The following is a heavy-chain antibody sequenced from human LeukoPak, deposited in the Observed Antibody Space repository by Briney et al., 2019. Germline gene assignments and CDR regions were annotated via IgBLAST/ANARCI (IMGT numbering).Heavy chain of an antibody. CDR3: ARVSGATGNYDSSGYYVDY. J-gene: IGHJ4*02. CDR1: GYTFTSYA. V-gene: IGHV1-69*13. CDR2: IIPIFGTA. Sequence: ASVKVSCKASGYTFTSYAISWVRQAPGQGLEWMGGIIPIFGTANYAQKFQGRVTITADESTNTAYMELSSLRSEDTAVYYCARVSGATGNYDSSGYYVDYWGQGTLVTVSS. D-gene: IGHD3-22*01.